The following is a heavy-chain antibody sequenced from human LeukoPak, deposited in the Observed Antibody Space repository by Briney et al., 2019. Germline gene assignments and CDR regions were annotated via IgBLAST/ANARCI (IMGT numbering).Heavy chain of an antibody. CDR2: IKQDGSEK. V-gene: IGHV3-7*01. CDR3: AREACGGDCYSFETPHDAFDI. D-gene: IGHD2-21*02. Sequence: GGSLRLSCAASGFTFSSYWMSWVRQAPGKGLEWVANIKQDGSEKYYVDSVKGRFTISRDNAKNSLYLQMNSLRAEDTAVYYCAREACGGDCYSFETPHDAFDIWGQGTMVTVSS. J-gene: IGHJ3*02. CDR1: GFTFSSYW.